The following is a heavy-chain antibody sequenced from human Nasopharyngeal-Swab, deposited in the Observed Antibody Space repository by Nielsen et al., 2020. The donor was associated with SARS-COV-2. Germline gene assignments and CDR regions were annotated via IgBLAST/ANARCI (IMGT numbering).Heavy chain of an antibody. J-gene: IGHJ6*04. Sequence: GESLKISCADSGFTFSGSAMHWVRQASGKGLEWVGRIRSKANSYATAYAASVKGRFTISRDDSKNTAYLQMNSLKTEDTAVYYCTRPIYCSSTSCSDVWGKGTTVTVSS. CDR2: IRSKANSYAT. D-gene: IGHD2-2*01. V-gene: IGHV3-73*01. CDR1: GFTFSGSA. CDR3: TRPIYCSSTSCSDV.